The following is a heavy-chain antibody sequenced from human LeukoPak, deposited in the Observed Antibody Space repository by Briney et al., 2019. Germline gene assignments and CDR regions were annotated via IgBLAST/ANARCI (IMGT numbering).Heavy chain of an antibody. V-gene: IGHV4-4*07. Sequence: SETLSLTCTVSGGSISSYYWSWIRQPAGKGLEGIGRIYTSGSTNYNPSLKSRVTMSVDTSKNQFSLKLSSVTAADTAVYYCAREIKYCSGGSCYDRFDPWGQGTLVTVSS. CDR3: AREIKYCSGGSCYDRFDP. J-gene: IGHJ5*02. D-gene: IGHD2-15*01. CDR2: IYTSGST. CDR1: GGSISSYY.